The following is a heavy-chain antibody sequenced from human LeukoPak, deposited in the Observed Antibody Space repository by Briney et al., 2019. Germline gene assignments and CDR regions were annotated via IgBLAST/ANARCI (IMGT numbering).Heavy chain of an antibody. CDR2: ISYDGSNK. J-gene: IGHJ4*02. CDR1: GFTFRSHG. CDR3: AKPYSGYSSGWPFDY. Sequence: GGSLRLSCAASGFTFRSHGMHWVRQAPGKGLGWVAVISYDGSNKYYADSVKGRFTISRDNSKNTLYLQMNSLRAEDTAVYYCAKPYSGYSSGWPFDYWGQGTLVTVSS. V-gene: IGHV3-30*18. D-gene: IGHD6-19*01.